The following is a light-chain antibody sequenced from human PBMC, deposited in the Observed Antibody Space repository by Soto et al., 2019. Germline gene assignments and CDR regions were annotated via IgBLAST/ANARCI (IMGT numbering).Light chain of an antibody. CDR1: QSVGGN. J-gene: IGKJ2*01. CDR3: QQYNDWPNYT. CDR2: ATS. V-gene: IGKV3-15*01. Sequence: EIFMAQSPATLSVSAGERATLSCRASQSVGGNIAWYQQSPGQAPRLLIYATSTRATGIPARSSGRGSGTEFTLTISSLQSEDSAVYYCQQYNDWPNYTFGQGTKLEIK.